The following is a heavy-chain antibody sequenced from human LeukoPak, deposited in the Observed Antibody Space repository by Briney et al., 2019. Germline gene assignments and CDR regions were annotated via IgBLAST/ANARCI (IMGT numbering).Heavy chain of an antibody. V-gene: IGHV3-23*01. CDR3: AKDLTSGDYVT. D-gene: IGHD4-17*01. J-gene: IGHJ4*02. CDR1: GFTVSSNY. CDR2: ISGSGGST. Sequence: GGSLRLSCAASGFTVSSNYMNWVRQAPGKGLEWVSAISGSGGSTYYADSVKGRFTISRDNSKNTLYLQMNSLRAEDTAVYYCAKDLTSGDYVTWGQGTLVTVSS.